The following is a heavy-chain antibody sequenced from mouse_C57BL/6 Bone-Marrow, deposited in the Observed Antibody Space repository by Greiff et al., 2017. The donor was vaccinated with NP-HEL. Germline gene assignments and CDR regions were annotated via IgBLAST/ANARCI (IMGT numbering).Heavy chain of an antibody. Sequence: DVMLVESGGGLVKPGGSLKLSCAASGFTFSDYGMHWVRQAPEKGLEWVAYISSGSSTIYYADTVKGRFTNSRDNAKNTLFLQMTSLRSEDTAMYYCARQGGDYPYWYFDVWGTGTTVTVSS. V-gene: IGHV5-17*01. CDR2: ISSGSSTI. D-gene: IGHD2-13*01. CDR3: ARQGGDYPYWYFDV. CDR1: GFTFSDYG. J-gene: IGHJ1*03.